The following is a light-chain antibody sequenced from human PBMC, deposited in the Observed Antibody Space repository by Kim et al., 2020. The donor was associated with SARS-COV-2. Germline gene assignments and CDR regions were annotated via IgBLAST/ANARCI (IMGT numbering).Light chain of an antibody. V-gene: IGLV1-47*01. J-gene: IGLJ3*02. CDR1: SSNIGNNY. Sequence: QSVLTQPPSASGTPGQRVTISCSGSSSNIGNNYVYWYQQVSGTAPKLLIYRNNERPSGVPDRFSGSKSGTSGSLAISGLRSEDEADYFCAAWDGSLRAWVFGGGTKVTVL. CDR2: RNN. CDR3: AAWDGSLRAWV.